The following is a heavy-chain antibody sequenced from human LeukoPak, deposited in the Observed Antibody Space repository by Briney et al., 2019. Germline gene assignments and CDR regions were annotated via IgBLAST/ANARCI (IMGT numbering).Heavy chain of an antibody. V-gene: IGHV4-59*01. J-gene: IGHJ3*02. CDR1: GGSISSYY. D-gene: IGHD6-6*01. Sequence: SETLSLTCTVSGGSISSYYWSWIRQPPGKGLEWIGYIYYSGSTNYSPSLKSRVTISVDTSKNQFSLKLSSVTAADTAVYYCARDLGSSGDDAFDIWGQGTMVTVSS. CDR2: IYYSGST. CDR3: ARDLGSSGDDAFDI.